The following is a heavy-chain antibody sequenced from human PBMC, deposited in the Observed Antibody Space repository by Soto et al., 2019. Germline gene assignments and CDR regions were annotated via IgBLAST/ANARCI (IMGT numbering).Heavy chain of an antibody. V-gene: IGHV3-7*01. Sequence: GGSLRLSCAASGFIFSTYWMSWVRQAPGKGLEWVANIKHDGSEEYYVDSVKGRFTISRDNAKNSLYLQMNNLRAEDTAVYYCARYRHDYGTYWGQGTLVTVSS. CDR2: IKHDGSEE. D-gene: IGHD4-17*01. CDR1: GFIFSTYW. CDR3: ARYRHDYGTY. J-gene: IGHJ4*02.